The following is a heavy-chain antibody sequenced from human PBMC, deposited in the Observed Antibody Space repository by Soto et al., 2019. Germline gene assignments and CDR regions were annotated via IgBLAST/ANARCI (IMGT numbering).Heavy chain of an antibody. V-gene: IGHV3-9*01. CDR3: AKDRVWFGELLLYYFDY. Sequence: SLRLSCAASGFTFDDYAMHWVRQAPGKGLEWVSGISWNSGSIGYADSVKGRFTISRDNAKNSLYLQMNSLRAEDTALYYCAKDRVWFGELLLYYFDYWGQGTLVTVSS. CDR1: GFTFDDYA. D-gene: IGHD3-10*01. J-gene: IGHJ4*02. CDR2: ISWNSGSI.